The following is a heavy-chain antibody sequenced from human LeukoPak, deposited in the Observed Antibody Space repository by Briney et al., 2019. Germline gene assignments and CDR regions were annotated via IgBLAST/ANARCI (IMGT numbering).Heavy chain of an antibody. CDR3: ARELGTSGYDALDY. Sequence: GGSLRLSCAASGFTFSSYSMNWVRQAPWKGLEWVSSISSSSSYIYYADSVKGRFTISRDNAKNSLYLQMNSLRAEDTAVYYCARELGTSGYDALDYWGQGTLVTVSS. CDR1: GFTFSSYS. V-gene: IGHV3-21*01. J-gene: IGHJ4*02. CDR2: ISSSSSYI. D-gene: IGHD5-12*01.